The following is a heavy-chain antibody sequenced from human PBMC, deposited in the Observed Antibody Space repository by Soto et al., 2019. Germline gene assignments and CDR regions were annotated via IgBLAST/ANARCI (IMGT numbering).Heavy chain of an antibody. V-gene: IGHV3-30-3*01. D-gene: IGHD2-15*01. CDR3: ARSRTATHCSGGSCYHYGMDV. CDR1: GFTFSSYA. J-gene: IGHJ6*02. CDR2: ISYDGSNK. Sequence: SLRLSCASAGFTFSSYAMHWVLQAPGKGLEWLAVISYDGSNKYYADSVKGRFTISRDNSKNTLYLQMNSLRAEDTAVYYCARSRTATHCSGGSCYHYGMDVWGQGTTVTVSS.